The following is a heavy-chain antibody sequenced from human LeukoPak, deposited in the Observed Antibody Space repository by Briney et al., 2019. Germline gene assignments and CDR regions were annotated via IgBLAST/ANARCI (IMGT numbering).Heavy chain of an antibody. CDR2: ISYDGSNI. CDR3: ASWVYGRPGFDYYYGMDV. CDR1: GFTLTTFG. D-gene: IGHD2/OR15-2a*01. V-gene: IGHV3-30*03. Sequence: GGSLRLSCAASGFTLTTFGMHWVRQAPGKGLEWVALISYDGSNIYYADSVKGRFTISRDISKNTLYLQMNSLRADDTAVYYCASWVYGRPGFDYYYGMDVWGQGTTVTVSS. J-gene: IGHJ6*02.